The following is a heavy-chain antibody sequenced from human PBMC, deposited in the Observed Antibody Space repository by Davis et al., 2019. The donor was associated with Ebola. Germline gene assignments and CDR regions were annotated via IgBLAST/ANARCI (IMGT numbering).Heavy chain of an antibody. CDR1: GLSFSGYE. V-gene: IGHV3-48*03. Sequence: GESLKISCAASGLSFSGYEMTWVRQAPGKGPEFISYINSRSTIIFYADSVKGRFTISRDNSKNTLYLQMNSLRAEDTAVYYCASIYIWGNYRYRGLAFDLWGQGTAVTVSS. CDR2: INSRSTII. J-gene: IGHJ6*02. CDR3: ASIYIWGNYRYRGLAFDL. D-gene: IGHD3-16*02.